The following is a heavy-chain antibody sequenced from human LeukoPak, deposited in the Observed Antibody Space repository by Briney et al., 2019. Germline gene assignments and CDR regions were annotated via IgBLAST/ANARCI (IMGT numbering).Heavy chain of an antibody. CDR2: IYTSGGT. D-gene: IGHD3-22*01. CDR3: ARHHTYDSLDI. Sequence: PSETLSLTCTVSGASVDTYYWGWVRQPPGKGLEWIGYIYTSGGTKYNPSLKSRVTISVDTSKNQFSPNLSSVTAADTAVYHCARHHTYDSLDIWGQGTMVTVSS. CDR1: GASVDTYY. V-gene: IGHV4-4*09. J-gene: IGHJ3*02.